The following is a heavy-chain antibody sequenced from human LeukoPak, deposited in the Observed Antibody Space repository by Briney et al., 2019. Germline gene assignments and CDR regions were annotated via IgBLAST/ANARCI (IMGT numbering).Heavy chain of an antibody. CDR1: GFTFDDYG. CDR3: STSREWEGEDY. Sequence: SGGSLRLSCAASGFTFDDYGMSWVRQAPGKGLEWVSGINWNGGSTGYADSVKGRFTISRDNAKNSLYLQMNSLRAEDTAVYYCSTSREWEGEDYWGQGTLVTVSS. CDR2: INWNGGST. V-gene: IGHV3-20*04. J-gene: IGHJ4*02. D-gene: IGHD1-26*01.